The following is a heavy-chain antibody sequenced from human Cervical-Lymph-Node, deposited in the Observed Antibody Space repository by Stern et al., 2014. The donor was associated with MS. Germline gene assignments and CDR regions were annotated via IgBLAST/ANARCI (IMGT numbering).Heavy chain of an antibody. D-gene: IGHD2-15*01. CDR2: IYWDGDK. CDR1: GFSVATAGVG. CDR3: AHSRVKYCRGGTCYSSLFDY. V-gene: IGHV2-5*02. J-gene: IGHJ4*02. Sequence: ESGPTLVKPTQTVTLTCTLSGFSVATAGVGVGWIRQPPGKALEWLALIYWDGDKVYSPSLKNRLTIIKDTSKNQVVLTMTNVDPVDTATYYCAHSRVKYCRGGTCYSSLFDYWGQGTLVTVYS.